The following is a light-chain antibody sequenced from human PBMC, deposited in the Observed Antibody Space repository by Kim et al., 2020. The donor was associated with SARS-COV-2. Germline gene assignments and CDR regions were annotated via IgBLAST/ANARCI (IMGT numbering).Light chain of an antibody. Sequence: ASLGDRVTLTCRASHDISNDLSWFQQKPGRAPQSLMYAASILQSGVPSKFSGSRSGTNFTLTINSLQPEDFATYYCQQYTSYPLTFGGGTKVDIK. CDR3: QQYTSYPLT. J-gene: IGKJ4*01. CDR1: HDISND. V-gene: IGKV1-16*02. CDR2: AAS.